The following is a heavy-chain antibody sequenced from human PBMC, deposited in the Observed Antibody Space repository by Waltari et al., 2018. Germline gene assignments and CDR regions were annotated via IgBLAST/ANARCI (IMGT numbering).Heavy chain of an antibody. J-gene: IGHJ3*02. Sequence: QVQLQQWGAGLLKPSETLSLTCAVYGGSFSGYYWSWIRQPPGKGLEWIGEINHSGSTNHNPSLKSRVTISVDTSKNQFSLKLSSVTAADTAVYYCARGRSSDRRDGYNRGGDAFDIWGQGTMVTVSS. CDR1: GGSFSGYY. CDR2: INHSGST. CDR3: ARGRSSDRRDGYNRGGDAFDI. V-gene: IGHV4-34*01. D-gene: IGHD5-12*01.